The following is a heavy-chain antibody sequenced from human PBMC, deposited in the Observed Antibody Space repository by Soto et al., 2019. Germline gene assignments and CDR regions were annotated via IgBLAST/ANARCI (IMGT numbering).Heavy chain of an antibody. V-gene: IGHV3-30-3*01. D-gene: IGHD6-19*01. CDR1: GLSFSRFP. CDR3: ARDSYDSGWYYSDY. CDR2: ISYGGNTE. Sequence: GGSLRLSCVTSGLSFSRFPFQWVRQAPGKGLEWVAFISYGGNTEYYADSVKGRFTISRDNSKNTVYLQMNTLRTEDTAVYYCARDSYDSGWYYSDYWGQGTLVTVSS. J-gene: IGHJ4*02.